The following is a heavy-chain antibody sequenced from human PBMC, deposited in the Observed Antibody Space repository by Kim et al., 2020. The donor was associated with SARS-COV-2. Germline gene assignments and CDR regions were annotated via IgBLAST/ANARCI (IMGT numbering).Heavy chain of an antibody. Sequence: ASVKVSCKASGYTFIGYYMHWVRQAPGQGLEWMGWINPNSGGTNYAQKFQGWVTMTRDTSISTAYMELSRLRSDDTAVYYCAREEYSYGFDHYYYGMDVGGQGTTVTVPS. D-gene: IGHD5-18*01. V-gene: IGHV1-2*04. J-gene: IGHJ6*02. CDR1: GYTFIGYY. CDR3: AREEYSYGFDHYYYGMDV. CDR2: INPNSGGT.